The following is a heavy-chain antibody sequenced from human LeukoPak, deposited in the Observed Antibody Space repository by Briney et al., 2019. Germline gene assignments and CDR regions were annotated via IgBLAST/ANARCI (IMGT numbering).Heavy chain of an antibody. D-gene: IGHD6-19*01. CDR1: GGSLSDYY. CDR2: ISHRGRT. V-gene: IGHV4-34*01. Sequence: SETLSLTCAVYGGSLSDYYWSWIRQSPGKGLEWIGEISHRGRTYYNLSLKSRVTISVDTSKNQFSLKLSSVTAADTAVYYCARGSVAGWFDPWGQGTLVTVSS. CDR3: ARGSVAGWFDP. J-gene: IGHJ5*02.